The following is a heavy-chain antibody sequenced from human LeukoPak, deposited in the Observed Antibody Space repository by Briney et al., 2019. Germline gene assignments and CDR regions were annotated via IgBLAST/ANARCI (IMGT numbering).Heavy chain of an antibody. CDR2: ISKSGDAT. CDR3: VKGGEQWLVLDY. D-gene: IGHD6-19*01. Sequence: GGSLRLSCAASKFPFSSYAMTWVRQAPGKGLEWVSSISKSGDATFYADSVKGRFTISRDSSKHTLDLQMNSLRAEDTAVYYCVKGGEQWLVLDYWGQGTLVTVSP. V-gene: IGHV3-23*01. CDR1: KFPFSSYA. J-gene: IGHJ4*02.